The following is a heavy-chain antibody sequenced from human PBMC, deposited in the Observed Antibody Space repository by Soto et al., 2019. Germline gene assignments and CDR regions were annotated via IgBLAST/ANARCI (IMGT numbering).Heavy chain of an antibody. CDR2: ISYDGSNK. V-gene: IGHV3-30-3*01. CDR3: ARSEDGYAFDI. J-gene: IGHJ3*02. CDR1: GFTFSSYA. Sequence: QVQLVESGGGVVQPGRSPRLSCAASGFTFSSYAMHWVRQAPGKGLEWVAVISYDGSNKYYADSVKGRFTISRDNSKNTLYLQMNSLRAEDTAVYYCARSEDGYAFDIWGQGTMVTVSS. D-gene: IGHD3-3*01.